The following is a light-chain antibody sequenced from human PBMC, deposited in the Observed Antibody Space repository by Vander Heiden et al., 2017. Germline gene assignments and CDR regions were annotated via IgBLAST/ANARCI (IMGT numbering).Light chain of an antibody. CDR2: RTS. V-gene: IGKV1-39*01. CDR3: QQNYTTPT. J-gene: IGKJ2*01. Sequence: DIQMTQSPSSLSASVGDRVTVTCRASQSVGKFVNWYQQKPGAVPNLLIFRTSTLHTGVPSRFTANGSGTDFALTIAGLRPDDFGTYYCQQNYTTPTFGQGTKVEIK. CDR1: QSVGKF.